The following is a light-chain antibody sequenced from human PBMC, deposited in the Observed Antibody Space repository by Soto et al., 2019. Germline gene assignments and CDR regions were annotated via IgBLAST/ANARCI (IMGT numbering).Light chain of an antibody. CDR1: QSISSY. Sequence: EIQMTQSPSSLSTSVGDRITITCRASQSISSYLNWYQQKPGKAPKLLIYAASSLQSGVPSRFSGSGSGTDFTLTISRLQPEDFATYYCQQSYSIPLTFGGGTKVDIK. V-gene: IGKV1-39*01. CDR2: AAS. J-gene: IGKJ4*01. CDR3: QQSYSIPLT.